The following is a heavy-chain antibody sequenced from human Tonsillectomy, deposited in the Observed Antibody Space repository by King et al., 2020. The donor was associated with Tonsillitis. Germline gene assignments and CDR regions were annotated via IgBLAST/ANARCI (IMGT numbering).Heavy chain of an antibody. CDR3: AKEGQWFGELLLVGYFDL. D-gene: IGHD3-10*01. V-gene: IGHV3-30*18. Sequence: VQLVESGGGVVQPGRSLRLSCAASGITFSSYGMHWVRQAPGKGLEWVAVISYDGSDKYYADSVKGRFTISRDNSKNTLYLQMKSLRTEDTAVYYCAKEGQWFGELLLVGYFDLWGSGTLVTVSS. J-gene: IGHJ2*01. CDR2: ISYDGSDK. CDR1: GITFSSYG.